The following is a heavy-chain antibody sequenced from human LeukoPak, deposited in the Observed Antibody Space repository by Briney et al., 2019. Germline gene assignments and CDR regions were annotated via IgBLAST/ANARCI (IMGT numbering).Heavy chain of an antibody. CDR3: ARHWGSSCPDY. J-gene: IGHJ4*02. CDR2: IYPGDSDT. D-gene: IGHD6-13*01. CDR1: GYSFTNQW. V-gene: IGHV5-51*01. Sequence: GESLKISCKGSGYSFTNQWIGWVRQMPGEGLEWMGIIYPGDSDTRYSPSFQGQVTISADKSISTAYLQWSSLKASDTAMYYCARHWGSSCPDYWGQGTLVTVSS.